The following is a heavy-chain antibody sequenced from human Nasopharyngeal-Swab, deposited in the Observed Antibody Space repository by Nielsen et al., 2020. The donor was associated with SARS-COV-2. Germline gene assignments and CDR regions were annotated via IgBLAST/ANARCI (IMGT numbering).Heavy chain of an antibody. J-gene: IGHJ4*02. Sequence: GGSLRLSCAASGFTFSSYGMHWVRQAPGKGLEWEAVISYDGSNKYYADSVKGRFTISRDNSKNTLYLQMNSLRAEDTAVYYCAKGMLQGMDYWGQGTLVTVSS. V-gene: IGHV3-30*18. CDR2: ISYDGSNK. D-gene: IGHD2-8*01. CDR3: AKGMLQGMDY. CDR1: GFTFSSYG.